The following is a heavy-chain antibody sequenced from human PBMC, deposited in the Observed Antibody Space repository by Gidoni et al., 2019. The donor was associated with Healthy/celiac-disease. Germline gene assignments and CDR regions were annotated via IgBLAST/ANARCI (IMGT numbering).Heavy chain of an antibody. V-gene: IGHV6-1*01. CDR2: TYYRSKWYN. Sequence: QVQLQQSGPGLVKPSQTLSLTCAISGDTVSRTSAAWNWIRQSPSRGLEWLGRTYYRSKWYNDYAVSVKSRITINPDTSKNQFSLQLNSVTPEDTAVYYCARDLIRGDGYNEDAFDIWGQGTMVTVSS. D-gene: IGHD2-21*01. CDR1: GDTVSRTSAA. J-gene: IGHJ3*02. CDR3: ARDLIRGDGYNEDAFDI.